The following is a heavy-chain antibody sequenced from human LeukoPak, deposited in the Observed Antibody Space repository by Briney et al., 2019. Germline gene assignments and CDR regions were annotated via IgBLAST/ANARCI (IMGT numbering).Heavy chain of an antibody. Sequence: ASVNVSCTASGYTFNNYYMYWVRQAPGQGLEWMGMINPSGGTSYAQKFQGRVTMTRDTSTRTVYMEVSSLKPEDTAVYYCARQGAYSSAIGMGYWGQGTLVTVSS. CDR2: INPSGGT. CDR3: ARQGAYSSAIGMGY. D-gene: IGHD6-19*01. J-gene: IGHJ4*02. CDR1: GYTFNNYY. V-gene: IGHV1-46*02.